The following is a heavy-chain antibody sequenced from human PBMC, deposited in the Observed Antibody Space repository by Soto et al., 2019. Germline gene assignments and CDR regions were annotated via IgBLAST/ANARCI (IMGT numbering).Heavy chain of an antibody. J-gene: IGHJ4*02. CDR3: AIRASYYDSSSDFDY. Sequence: GGSLRLSCAASGFTFSSYWMHWVRQAPGKGLVWVSRINSDGSSTSYADSVKGRFTISRDNAKNTLYLQMNSLRAEDTAVYYCAIRASYYDSSSDFDYWGQGTLVTVSS. D-gene: IGHD3-22*01. CDR1: GFTFSSYW. CDR2: INSDGSST. V-gene: IGHV3-74*01.